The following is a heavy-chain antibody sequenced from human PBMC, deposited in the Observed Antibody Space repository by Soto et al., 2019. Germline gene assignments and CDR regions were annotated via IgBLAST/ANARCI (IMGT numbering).Heavy chain of an antibody. J-gene: IGHJ4*02. D-gene: IGHD6-19*01. CDR2: ITSDTNTI. V-gene: IGHV3-48*02. CDR1: GFPFSIYS. CDR3: ARSVEGHFDY. Sequence: EVQLVESRGGLVQPGGSLRLTCAASGFPFSIYSMNWVRQAPGKGLEWSSYITSDTNTIKYADSVKGRFTISRDNAKNLVYLQMNSLRDEDTAVYFCARSVEGHFDYWGQGTVVTVSS.